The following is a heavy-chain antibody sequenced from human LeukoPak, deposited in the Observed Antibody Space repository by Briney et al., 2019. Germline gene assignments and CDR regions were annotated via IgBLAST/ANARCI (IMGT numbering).Heavy chain of an antibody. CDR1: GGSISSFY. Sequence: SETLSLTCSVSGGSISSFYWSWIRQPPGKGLEWIGYIYNSGSTNYNPSLKSRVTISIDTSKNQFSLKLGSVTAADTAVYYCARVRDGYNLYWGQGALVTVSS. CDR3: ARVRDGYNLY. D-gene: IGHD5-24*01. V-gene: IGHV4-59*01. J-gene: IGHJ4*02. CDR2: IYNSGST.